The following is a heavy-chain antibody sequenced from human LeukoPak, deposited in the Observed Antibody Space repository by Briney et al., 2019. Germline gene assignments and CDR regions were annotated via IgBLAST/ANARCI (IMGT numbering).Heavy chain of an antibody. CDR2: IYYSGST. Sequence: SETLSLTCTVSGGSISSSSYYWGWIRQPPGKGLEWIGSIYYSGSTYYNPSLKSRVTISVDTSKNQFSLKLSSVTAADTAVYYCARSPRFYDILTGYYPGYFDYWGQGTLVTVSS. V-gene: IGHV4-39*07. J-gene: IGHJ4*02. CDR1: GGSISSSSYY. CDR3: ARSPRFYDILTGYYPGYFDY. D-gene: IGHD3-9*01.